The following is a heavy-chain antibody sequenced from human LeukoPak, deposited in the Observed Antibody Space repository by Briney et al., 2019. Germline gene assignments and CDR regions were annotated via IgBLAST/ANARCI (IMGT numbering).Heavy chain of an antibody. V-gene: IGHV3-30-3*01. CDR2: ISYDGSNK. Sequence: GGSLRLSCAASGFTFSSYAMHWVRQAPGKGLEWVAVISYDGSNKYYADSVKGRFTTSRDNSKNTLYLQMNSLRAEDTAVYYCARGWGLRCFDWAMNYWGQGTLVTVSS. CDR1: GFTFSSYA. CDR3: ARGWGLRCFDWAMNY. D-gene: IGHD3-9*01. J-gene: IGHJ4*02.